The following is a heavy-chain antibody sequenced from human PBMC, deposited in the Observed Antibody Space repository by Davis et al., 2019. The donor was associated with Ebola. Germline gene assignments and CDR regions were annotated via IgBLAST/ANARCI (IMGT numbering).Heavy chain of an antibody. J-gene: IGHJ3*01. CDR2: IYYSGST. D-gene: IGHD2-15*01. CDR1: GGSISSSSYY. CDR3: ARADTVVVVSTDAFDV. V-gene: IGHV4-39*01. Sequence: SETLSLTCTVSGGSISSSSYYWGWIRQPPGKGLEWIGSIYYSGSTYYNPSLKSRVTISVDTSKNQFSLKLSSVTAADTAVYYCARADTVVVVSTDAFDVWGQGTMVTVPP.